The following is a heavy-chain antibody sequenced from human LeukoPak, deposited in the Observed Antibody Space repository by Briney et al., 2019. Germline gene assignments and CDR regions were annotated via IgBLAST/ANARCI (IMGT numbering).Heavy chain of an antibody. CDR1: GLTVSSSY. V-gene: IGHV3-66*01. D-gene: IGHD5-24*01. J-gene: IGHJ4*02. CDR2: IYSGGST. CDR3: AKDDGYFDY. Sequence: PGGSLRLSCGASGLTVSSSYMSWVRQAPGKGLEWVSVIYSGGSTYYVDSVKGRFTISRDNSKNTLSLQMNSLRAEDTAVYYCAKDDGYFDYWGQGTLVTVSS.